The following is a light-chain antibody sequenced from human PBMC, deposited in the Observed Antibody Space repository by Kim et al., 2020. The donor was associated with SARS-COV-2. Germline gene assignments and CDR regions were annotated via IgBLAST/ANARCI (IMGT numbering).Light chain of an antibody. CDR2: GAS. CDR3: QQSQNTPYT. CDR1: QTISIY. V-gene: IGKV1-39*01. J-gene: IGKJ2*01. Sequence: SASVRDSVTITCRASQTISIYLNWHQQKPGRAPKVLIYGASSLQGGVPSRFSGSGSGTDFTLTISSLQPEDVATYYCQQSQNTPYTFGQGTKLEI.